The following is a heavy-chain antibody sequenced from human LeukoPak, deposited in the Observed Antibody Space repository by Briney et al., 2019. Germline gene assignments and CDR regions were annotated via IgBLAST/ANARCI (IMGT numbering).Heavy chain of an antibody. CDR2: MNPNSGHT. D-gene: IGHD2-8*01. Sequence: ASVKVSCKTSGYTFTSYDINWVRQATGQGLEWMGWMNPNSGHTGYAQKFQGRVTMTRNTSISTAYMELSSLRSEDTAVYYCARGRRYCTNGICYSNYYYMDVCGKGTTVTASS. CDR3: ARGRRYCTNGICYSNYYYMDV. J-gene: IGHJ6*03. V-gene: IGHV1-8*01. CDR1: GYTFTSYD.